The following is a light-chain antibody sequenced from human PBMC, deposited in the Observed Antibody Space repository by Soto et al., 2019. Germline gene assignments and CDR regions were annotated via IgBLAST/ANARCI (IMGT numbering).Light chain of an antibody. CDR1: GSNIGRNY. CDR3: GTWDESLGAGV. J-gene: IGLJ2*01. Sequence: QSVLTPPASVSATPGEKVTISCSGRGSNIGRNYVSWYRQLPGTAPQLLIYDDNKRHSGVPDRLSGSRYGTSASLAIAGLQPGDEADYYCGTWDESLGAGVFGGGTKLTVL. CDR2: DDN. V-gene: IGLV1-51*01.